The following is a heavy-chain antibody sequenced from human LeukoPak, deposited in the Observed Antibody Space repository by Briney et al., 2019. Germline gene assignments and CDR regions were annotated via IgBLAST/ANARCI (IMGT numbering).Heavy chain of an antibody. J-gene: IGHJ4*02. V-gene: IGHV3-11*06. CDR2: ISSSSSYT. CDR3: ARVWFGGTFDY. CDR1: GFTFSDYY. D-gene: IGHD3-10*01. Sequence: GGSLRLSCAASGFTFSDYYMSWIRQAPGKGLEWVSYISSSSSYTNYADSVKGRFTISRDNAKNSLYLQMNSLRAEDTAVYCCARVWFGGTFDYWGQGTLVTVSS.